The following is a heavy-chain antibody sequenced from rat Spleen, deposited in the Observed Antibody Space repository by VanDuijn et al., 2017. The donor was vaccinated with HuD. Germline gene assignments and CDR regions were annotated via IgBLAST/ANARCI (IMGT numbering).Heavy chain of an antibody. CDR1: GFTFSNYG. V-gene: IGHV5-19*01. CDR2: ISYDGSNT. CDR3: AVSQPFDY. J-gene: IGHJ2*01. D-gene: IGHD1-10*01. Sequence: EVQLVESGGGLVQPGRSLKLSCAASGFTFSNYGMHWIRQAPTKGLEWVSTISYDGSNTYYRDTVKGRFTISRDNSKNTLYLEMNSLRSEDTAMYYCAVSQPFDYWGQGVMVTVSS.